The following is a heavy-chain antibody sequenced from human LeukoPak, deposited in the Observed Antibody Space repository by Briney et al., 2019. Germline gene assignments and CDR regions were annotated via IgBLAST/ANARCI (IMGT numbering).Heavy chain of an antibody. CDR3: ARGLVPGFLDY. D-gene: IGHD4-11*01. V-gene: IGHV3-74*01. J-gene: IGHJ4*02. Sequence: GGSLRLSCAASGFTFSSSWMYWVCQAPGKGLVWVSRINSDESITTYADSVKGRFTISRDNAKNTLYLQMNSLRAEDTAVYYCARGLVPGFLDYWGQGTPVTVSS. CDR1: GFTFSSSW. CDR2: INSDESIT.